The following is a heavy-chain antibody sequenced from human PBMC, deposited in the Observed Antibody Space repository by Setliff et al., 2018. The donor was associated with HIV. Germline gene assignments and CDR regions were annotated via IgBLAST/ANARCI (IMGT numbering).Heavy chain of an antibody. CDR3: AREGQVVVTAKGFDY. V-gene: IGHV1-46*01. CDR1: EYTFTNYY. D-gene: IGHD2-15*01. Sequence: ASVKVSCKTSEYTFTNYYMHWMRQAPGQGLEWMGVVNTVGGGASYAQKFQGRLTVTRDTSTSTVYMELSSLRSEDTAVYYCAREGQVVVTAKGFDYWGLGTLVTVSS. J-gene: IGHJ4*02. CDR2: VNTVGGGA.